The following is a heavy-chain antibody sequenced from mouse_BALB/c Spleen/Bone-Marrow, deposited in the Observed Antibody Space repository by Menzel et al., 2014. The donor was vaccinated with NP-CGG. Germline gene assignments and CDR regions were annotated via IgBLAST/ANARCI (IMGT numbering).Heavy chain of an antibody. D-gene: IGHD2-4*01. CDR2: INRNGGCT. CDR1: GFTFSNYG. V-gene: IGHV5-6-3*01. CDR3: ARGDDYVSCVAY. Sequence: EVLLEESGGGLVQPGGSLKLSCAASGFTFSNYGMSWVSQTPDQRLELVANINRNGGCTNYPDSVKGRFTISRDNAKNNLYLHMSSLKSEDTAMYYCARGDDYVSCVAYWGQGTLVTVSA. J-gene: IGHJ3*01.